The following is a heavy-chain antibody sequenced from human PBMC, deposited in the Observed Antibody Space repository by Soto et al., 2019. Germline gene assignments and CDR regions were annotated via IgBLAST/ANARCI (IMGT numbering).Heavy chain of an antibody. J-gene: IGHJ4*02. CDR3: ARDLGYNYGHPFDY. Sequence: QVQLVESGGGVVQPGRSLRLSCAASGFTFSGYTIHWVRQAQGKGLEWLALIWFDGSNKYYADSVKGRFTISRDNARNTLYLQMNRLRAEDTAVYYCARDLGYNYGHPFDYWGQGTLVTVSS. CDR1: GFTFSGYT. V-gene: IGHV3-33*01. CDR2: IWFDGSNK. D-gene: IGHD5-18*01.